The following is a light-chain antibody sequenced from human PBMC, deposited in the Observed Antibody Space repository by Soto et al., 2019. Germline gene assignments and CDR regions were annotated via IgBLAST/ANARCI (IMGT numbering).Light chain of an antibody. Sequence: EIVLTQSPGTLSFSPGERATLSCRASQSVRSSYLAWYQQKPGQPPRLLIYGASSRATGIPDRFSGSGSGTEFTLNISRVEPEDFGVYYCQQYGSSPWTFGQGTKVEIK. CDR1: QSVRSSY. V-gene: IGKV3-20*01. CDR3: QQYGSSPWT. CDR2: GAS. J-gene: IGKJ1*01.